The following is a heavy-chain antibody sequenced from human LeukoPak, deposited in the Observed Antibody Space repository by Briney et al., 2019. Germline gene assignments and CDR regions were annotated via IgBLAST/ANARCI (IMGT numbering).Heavy chain of an antibody. CDR2: INHSGST. J-gene: IGHJ6*03. V-gene: IGHV4-34*01. CDR1: GGSFSGYY. D-gene: IGHD3-9*01. CDR3: ARVSFLTGIYYYYYMDV. Sequence: SETLSLTCAVYGGSFSGYYWSWIRQPPGKGLEWIGEINHSGSTNYNPSLKSRVTISVDTSKNQFSLKLSSVTAADTAVYYCARVSFLTGIYYYYYMDVWGKGTTVTISS.